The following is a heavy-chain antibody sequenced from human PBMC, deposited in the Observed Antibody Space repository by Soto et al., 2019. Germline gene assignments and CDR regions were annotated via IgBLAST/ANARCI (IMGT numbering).Heavy chain of an antibody. CDR1: GFTFSSYS. V-gene: IGHV3-23*01. CDR3: AKKVNSGPGSQYFDY. J-gene: IGHJ4*02. D-gene: IGHD3-10*01. Sequence: GSLRLSFAASGFTFSSYSMSWVRQAPGKGLEWVSGFRTSGDGGTTYYADSVKGRFTISRDNSKNMLFLQMNSLRAEDTAIYYCAKKVNSGPGSQYFDYWGQGTLVTVSS. CDR2: FRTSGDGGTT.